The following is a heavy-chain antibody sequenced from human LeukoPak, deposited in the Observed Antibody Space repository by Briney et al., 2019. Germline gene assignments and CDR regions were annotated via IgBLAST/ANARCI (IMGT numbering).Heavy chain of an antibody. CDR2: IYHRGST. V-gene: IGHV4-39*01. CDR1: GDSISSNSYY. J-gene: IGHJ4*02. Sequence: SETLSLTCTVSGDSISSNSYYWGWLRQTPGKGLGWIGSIYHRGSTYYNPSLKSRVTISVDTSKNQFSLKMRSVTAADTAVYYCARRGWDILFDFWGQGTLVTVSS. D-gene: IGHD1-26*01. CDR3: ARRGWDILFDF.